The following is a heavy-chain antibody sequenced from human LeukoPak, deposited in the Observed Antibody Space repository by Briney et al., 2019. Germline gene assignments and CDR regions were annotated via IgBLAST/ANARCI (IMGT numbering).Heavy chain of an antibody. V-gene: IGHV1-2*06. CDR1: GYTFTGYY. Sequence: ASVKVSCKASGYTFTGYYMHWVRQAPGQGLEWMGRNNPNSGGTNYAQKFQGRVTMTRDTSISTAYMELSRLRSDDTAVYYCARDIGYCSSTSCYVVGDYWGQGTLVTVSS. CDR3: ARDIGYCSSTSCYVVGDY. CDR2: NNPNSGGT. D-gene: IGHD2-2*01. J-gene: IGHJ4*02.